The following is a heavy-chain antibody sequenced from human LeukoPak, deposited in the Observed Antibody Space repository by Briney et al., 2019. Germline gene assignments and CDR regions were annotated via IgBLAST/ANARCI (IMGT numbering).Heavy chain of an antibody. V-gene: IGHV3-21*01. CDR1: GFTFSSYS. Sequence: GGSLRLSCAASGFTFSSYSMNWVRQAPGKGLEWVSSISSSSSYIYYADSVKGRFTISRDNAKNSLYLQMNSLRAEDTAVYYCARNLVGASGFDYWGQGTLVTVSS. CDR2: ISSSSSYI. CDR3: ARNLVGASGFDY. D-gene: IGHD1-26*01. J-gene: IGHJ4*02.